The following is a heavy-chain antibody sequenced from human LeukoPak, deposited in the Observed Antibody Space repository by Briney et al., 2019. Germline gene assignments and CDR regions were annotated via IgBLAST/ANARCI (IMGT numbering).Heavy chain of an antibody. V-gene: IGHV4-59*01. J-gene: IGHJ4*02. CDR1: VGSISSYY. CDR2: IYSSGST. Sequence: AETLSLTCTVSVGSISSYYWSWIRQPPGKGLEWIGYIYSSGSTNYNPSLKGRVTISVDTSKNQFSLKLSSVTAADTAVYYCARDFATILRWGQGTLVTVSS. CDR3: ARDFATILR. D-gene: IGHD1-26*01.